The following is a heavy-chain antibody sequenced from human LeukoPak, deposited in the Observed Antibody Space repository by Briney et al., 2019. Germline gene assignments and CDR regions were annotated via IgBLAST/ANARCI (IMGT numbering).Heavy chain of an antibody. J-gene: IGHJ6*03. Sequence: GGSLRLSCAASGFTFSRYWMSWVRQAPGKGLEWVSYISSSGSTIYYADSVKGRFTISRDNAKNSLYLQMNSLRAEDTAVYYCARDGFSVAGIAMGDYYYYYYMDVWGKGTTVTISS. D-gene: IGHD6-13*01. CDR2: ISSSGSTI. CDR3: ARDGFSVAGIAMGDYYYYYYMDV. V-gene: IGHV3-48*03. CDR1: GFTFSRYW.